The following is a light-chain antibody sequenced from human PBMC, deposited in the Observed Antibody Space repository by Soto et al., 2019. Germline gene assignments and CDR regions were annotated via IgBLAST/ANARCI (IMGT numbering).Light chain of an antibody. CDR1: QSVSSSY. CDR2: GAS. Sequence: IVLTQSPGTLSLTPGERATLSCRASQSVSSSYLAWYQQKPGQAPRLLIYGASSRATGIPDRFTGSGSGTDFTLTISRLEPEDFAVYYCQQYGRSLRTFGQGTKVDIK. J-gene: IGKJ1*01. V-gene: IGKV3-20*01. CDR3: QQYGRSLRT.